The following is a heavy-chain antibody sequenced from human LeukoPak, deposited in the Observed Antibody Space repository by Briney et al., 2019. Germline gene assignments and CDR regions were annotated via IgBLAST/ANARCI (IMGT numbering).Heavy chain of an antibody. V-gene: IGHV3-30-3*01. D-gene: IGHD3-10*01. CDR1: GFTFSSYA. CDR3: ARDFHGSGSYPWFDP. Sequence: GGSLRLSCVASGFTFSSYAMHWVRRAPGKGLEWVAVISYDGSNKYYADSVKGRFTISRDNSKNTLYLQMNSLRAEDTAVYYCARDFHGSGSYPWFDPWGQGTLVTVSS. J-gene: IGHJ5*02. CDR2: ISYDGSNK.